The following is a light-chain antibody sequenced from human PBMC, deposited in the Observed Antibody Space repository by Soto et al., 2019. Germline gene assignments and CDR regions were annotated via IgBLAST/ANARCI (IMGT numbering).Light chain of an antibody. CDR2: DAS. Sequence: EIVLTQSPGTLSLSPGERATHSCRASQSVRSNLAWYQQKPGQAPRLLMYDASTRATGIPARFSGSGSGTEFTLTISSLQSEDFAVYYCQQYNNWPPRTFGQGTKVDIK. J-gene: IGKJ1*01. CDR3: QQYNNWPPRT. V-gene: IGKV3-15*01. CDR1: QSVRSN.